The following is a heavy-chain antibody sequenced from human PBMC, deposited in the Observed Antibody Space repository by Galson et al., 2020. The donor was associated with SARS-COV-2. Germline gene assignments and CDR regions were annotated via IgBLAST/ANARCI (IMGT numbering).Heavy chain of an antibody. CDR3: ARVFVATSLGMDV. J-gene: IGHJ6*02. Sequence: GPTLVKPTQTLTLTCTFSGFSLSTSGMRVSWIRQPPGKALEWLARIDWDDDKFYSTSLKTRLTISKDTSKNQVVLTMTNMDPVDTATYYCARVFVATSLGMDVWGQGTTVTVSS. CDR2: IDWDDDK. V-gene: IGHV2-70*04. D-gene: IGHD2-15*01. CDR1: GFSLSTSGMR.